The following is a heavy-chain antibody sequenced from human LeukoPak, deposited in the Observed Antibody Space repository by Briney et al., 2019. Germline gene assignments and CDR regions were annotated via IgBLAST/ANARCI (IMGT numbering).Heavy chain of an antibody. D-gene: IGHD3-22*01. Sequence: ASVKVSCKASGYTFAKYAIHWVRQAPGQRLEWMGRINPNNGDTNYAQKFQGRVTMTRDTSVSTAYMELSRLRSDDTAVYYCARLPNYYDSTGSFDYWGQGTLVTVSS. CDR2: INPNNGDT. CDR3: ARLPNYYDSTGSFDY. CDR1: GYTFAKYA. V-gene: IGHV1-2*06. J-gene: IGHJ4*02.